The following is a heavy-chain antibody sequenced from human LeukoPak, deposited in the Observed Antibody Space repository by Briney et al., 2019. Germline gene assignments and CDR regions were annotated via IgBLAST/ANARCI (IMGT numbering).Heavy chain of an antibody. CDR2: INHSGST. CDR1: GGSFSGYY. Sequence: SETLSLTCAVYGGSFSGYYWSWIRQPPGKGLEWIGEINHSGSTNYNPSLKSRVTISVDTSKNQFSLKLSSVTAADTAVHYCARGLYSSSAFDYWGQGTLVTVSS. CDR3: ARGLYSSSAFDY. D-gene: IGHD6-6*01. V-gene: IGHV4-34*01. J-gene: IGHJ4*02.